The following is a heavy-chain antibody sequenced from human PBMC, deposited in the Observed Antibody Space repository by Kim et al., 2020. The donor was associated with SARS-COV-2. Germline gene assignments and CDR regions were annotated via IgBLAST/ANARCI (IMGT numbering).Heavy chain of an antibody. D-gene: IGHD4-4*01. CDR3: ARGGAVTAGAFDI. J-gene: IGHJ3*02. V-gene: IGHV4-59*09. Sequence: HPPLKCRVTISVDTSKNQFSLKLSSVTAADTAVYYCARGGAVTAGAFDIWGQGTMVTVSS.